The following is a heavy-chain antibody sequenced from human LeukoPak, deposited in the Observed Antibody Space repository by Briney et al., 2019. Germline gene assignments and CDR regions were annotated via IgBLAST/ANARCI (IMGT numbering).Heavy chain of an antibody. D-gene: IGHD6-19*01. Sequence: ASVKVSCKASGYTFTSYDINWVRQATGQGLEWMGWMNPNSGNTGYAQKFQGRVTMTRDTSISTAYMELSRLRSDDTAVYYCARDPLARVAVAGYGMDVWGQGTTVTVSS. CDR2: MNPNSGNT. V-gene: IGHV1-8*01. J-gene: IGHJ6*02. CDR1: GYTFTSYD. CDR3: ARDPLARVAVAGYGMDV.